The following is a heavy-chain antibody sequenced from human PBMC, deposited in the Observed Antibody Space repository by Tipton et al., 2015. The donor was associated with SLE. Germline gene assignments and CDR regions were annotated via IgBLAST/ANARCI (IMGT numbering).Heavy chain of an antibody. Sequence: TLSLTCTVSGVSISSYYWSWIRQPPGKGLEWIGYIYYSGSTNYNPSLKSRVTISVDTSKNQFSLKLSSVTAADTAVYYCAREPRPRGALKGAFDIRGQGTMVTVSS. CDR3: AREPRPRGALKGAFDI. J-gene: IGHJ3*02. V-gene: IGHV4-59*01. CDR2: IYYSGST. CDR1: GVSISSYY.